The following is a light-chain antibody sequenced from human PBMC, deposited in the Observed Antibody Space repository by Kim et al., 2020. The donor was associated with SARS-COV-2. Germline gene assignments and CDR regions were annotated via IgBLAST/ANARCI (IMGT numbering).Light chain of an antibody. J-gene: IGKJ4*01. Sequence: ETVLTQSPGTLSLSPGERATLSCRASQSVSSSYLVWYQQKPGQAPRLLIYGASSRATGIPDRFSGSGSGTDFTLTISRLEPEDFAVYYCQQYGSSRLTFGGGTKVDIK. CDR2: GAS. CDR1: QSVSSSY. CDR3: QQYGSSRLT. V-gene: IGKV3-20*01.